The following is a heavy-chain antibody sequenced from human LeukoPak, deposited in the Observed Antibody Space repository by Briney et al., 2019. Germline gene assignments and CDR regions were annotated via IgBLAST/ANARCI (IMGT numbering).Heavy chain of an antibody. CDR1: GFTFSDYY. V-gene: IGHV3-11*04. D-gene: IGHD3-22*01. CDR3: ARDLRGNYDSSRYYLAGDVFDI. J-gene: IGHJ3*02. Sequence: PGGSLRLSCAASGFTFSDYYMSWIRQAPGKGLGWVSYIIIISTIYYADSVKGRSTSARDNAKNLLYLQMNSLRAEDTAVYYCARDLRGNYDSSRYYLAGDVFDIWGQGTMVTVSS. CDR2: IIIISTI.